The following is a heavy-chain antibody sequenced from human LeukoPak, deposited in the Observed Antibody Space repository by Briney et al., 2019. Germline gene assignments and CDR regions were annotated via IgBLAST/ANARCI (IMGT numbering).Heavy chain of an antibody. V-gene: IGHV3-30*02. D-gene: IGHD4-11*01. Sequence: HPGGSLRLSCAASGFTFSSYGMHWVRQAPGKGLEWVTFIRSDGSNKYHADSVKGRFTISRDNSKNTLYLQMNSLRAEDAAIYYCAKDAQVYSTYDWRWFDPWGQGTLVTVSS. CDR3: AKDAQVYSTYDWRWFDP. J-gene: IGHJ5*02. CDR1: GFTFSSYG. CDR2: IRSDGSNK.